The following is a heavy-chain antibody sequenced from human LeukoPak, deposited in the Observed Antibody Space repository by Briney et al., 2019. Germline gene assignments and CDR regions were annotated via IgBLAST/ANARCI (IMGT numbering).Heavy chain of an antibody. Sequence: GGSLRLSCAASPGITFSDYWMNWVRQAPGKGLEWVAIIRQDGREKLYLDSVKGRFTISRDNAKSSVYLQINSLRAEDTAVYYCVGGIGWQPDYWGQGALLTVSS. CDR1: PGITFSDYW. CDR3: VGGIGWQPDY. J-gene: IGHJ4*02. CDR2: IRQDGREK. V-gene: IGHV3-7*03. D-gene: IGHD6-19*01.